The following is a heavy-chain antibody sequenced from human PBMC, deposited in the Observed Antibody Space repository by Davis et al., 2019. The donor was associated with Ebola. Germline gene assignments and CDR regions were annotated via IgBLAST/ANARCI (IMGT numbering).Heavy chain of an antibody. D-gene: IGHD1-1*01. CDR2: IANNGGYT. CDR3: ARENFNNYEETHEVSDI. V-gene: IGHV3-64*04. Sequence: GESLKISCSASGFTFSGYAMHWVRQAPGKGLDFVSTIANNGGYTHYADSVKGRFTISRDNSKNTLYLQMDSLRPEDTALYYCARENFNNYEETHEVSDIWGQGAMVTVS. CDR1: GFTFSGYA. J-gene: IGHJ3*02.